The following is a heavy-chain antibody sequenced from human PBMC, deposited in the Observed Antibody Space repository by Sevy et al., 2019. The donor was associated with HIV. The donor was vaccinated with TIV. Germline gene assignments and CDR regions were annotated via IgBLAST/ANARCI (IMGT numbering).Heavy chain of an antibody. J-gene: IGHJ5*02. CDR1: GGSISAYY. D-gene: IGHD5-12*01. V-gene: IGHV4-59*01. Sequence: ETLSLTCTVFGGSISAYYWSWIRQPPGKGLEYIGYIYYTGSSNYNPSLKSRVTISVDTSKNQFSPRLTSVTAADTAIYYCARAPPVRSGDDSLNWFDPWGQGTLVTVSS. CDR2: IYYTGSS. CDR3: ARAPPVRSGDDSLNWFDP.